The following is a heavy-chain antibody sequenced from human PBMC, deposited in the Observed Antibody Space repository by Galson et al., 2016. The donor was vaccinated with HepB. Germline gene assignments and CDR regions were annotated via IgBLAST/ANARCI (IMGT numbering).Heavy chain of an antibody. CDR1: GFTFSSYW. J-gene: IGHJ6*02. CDR3: ARRGVLWFGEEMYGMDV. D-gene: IGHD3-10*01. Sequence: SLRLSCAASGFTFSSYWMNWVRQVPGKGLEWVANIKQDGSEKYCVDSVKGRFTISRDNAKNSLYLQMNSLRAEDTAVYYCARRGVLWFGEEMYGMDVWGQGTTVTGSS. CDR2: IKQDGSEK. V-gene: IGHV3-7*03.